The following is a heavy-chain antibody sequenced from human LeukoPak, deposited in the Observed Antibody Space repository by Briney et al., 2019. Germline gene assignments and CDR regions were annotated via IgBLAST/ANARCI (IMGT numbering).Heavy chain of an antibody. CDR3: AKDPDAAPPWFDY. J-gene: IGHJ5*01. D-gene: IGHD6-13*01. V-gene: IGHV3-30*02. Sequence: GGSLRLSCAASGFTFSSYGMHWVRQAPGKGLEWVAFIRYDGSNKYYADSVKGRFTISRDNSKNTLYLQMNSLRAEDTAVYYCAKDPDAAPPWFDYWGQGTLVTVSS. CDR2: IRYDGSNK. CDR1: GFTFSSYG.